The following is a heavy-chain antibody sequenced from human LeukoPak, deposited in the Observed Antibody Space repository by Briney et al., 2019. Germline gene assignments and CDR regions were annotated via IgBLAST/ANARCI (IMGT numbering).Heavy chain of an antibody. J-gene: IGHJ5*02. V-gene: IGHV3-30*04. CDR3: ARGTVYCSGGSCYRKDWFDP. D-gene: IGHD2-15*01. Sequence: GGSLRLSCAASGFTFSSYAMHWVRQAPGKGLEWVAVISYDGSNKYYADSVKGRFTISRDNSKNTLYLQTNSLRAEDTAVYYCARGTVYCSGGSCYRKDWFDPWGQGTLVTVSS. CDR2: ISYDGSNK. CDR1: GFTFSSYA.